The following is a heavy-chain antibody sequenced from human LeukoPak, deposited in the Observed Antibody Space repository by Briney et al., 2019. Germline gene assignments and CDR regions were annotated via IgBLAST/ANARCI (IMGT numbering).Heavy chain of an antibody. CDR1: GFTSISYE. CDR3: ARGSGSSSWYPFDY. D-gene: IGHD6-13*01. CDR2: ISSSGSTV. J-gene: IGHJ4*02. Sequence: PGGSLRLSCAASGFTSISYEMNWVRQAPGKGLEWVSSISSSGSTVYYADSVKGRFTISRDDAKNSLYLQMNTLRADDTAVYYCARGSGSSSWYPFDYWGQGTLVTVSS. V-gene: IGHV3-48*03.